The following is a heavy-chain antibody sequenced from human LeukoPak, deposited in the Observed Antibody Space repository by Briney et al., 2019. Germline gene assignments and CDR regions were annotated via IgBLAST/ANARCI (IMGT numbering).Heavy chain of an antibody. Sequence: PSETLSLTCTVSGGSINSYYWSWIRQPPGKGLEWIGYIYYSGSTNYNPSLKSRVTISVDTSKNQFSLKLSSVTAADTAVYYCARESFYAFDIWGQGTMVTVSS. CDR1: GGSINSYY. CDR2: IYYSGST. D-gene: IGHD3-16*01. J-gene: IGHJ3*02. CDR3: ARESFYAFDI. V-gene: IGHV4-59*01.